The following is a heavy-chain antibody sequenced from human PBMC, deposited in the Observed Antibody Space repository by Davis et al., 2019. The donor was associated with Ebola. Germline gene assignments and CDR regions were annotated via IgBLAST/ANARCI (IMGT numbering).Heavy chain of an antibody. CDR1: GGSISSSSYY. D-gene: IGHD1-26*01. V-gene: IGHV4-39*02. CDR2: IYYSGST. Sequence: MPSETLSLTCTVSGGSISSSSYYWGWIRQPPGKGLEWIGSIYYSGSTYYNPSLKSRVTISVDTSKNQFSLKLSSVTAADTAVYYCARERAIVYFDYWGQGTLVTVSS. CDR3: ARERAIVYFDY. J-gene: IGHJ4*02.